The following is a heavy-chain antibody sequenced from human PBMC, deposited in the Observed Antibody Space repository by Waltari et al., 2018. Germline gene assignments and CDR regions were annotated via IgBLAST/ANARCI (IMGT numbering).Heavy chain of an antibody. CDR3: ARGLRGFDY. CDR2: IGTVGDT. V-gene: IGHV3-13*01. J-gene: IGHJ4*02. Sequence: EVQLVESGGGLVQPGGSLRLSCAASGFPFSTYDRHWVRQATGKGLEWVSGIGTVGDTYYTGSVKGRFTISREDAKNSLYLQMNSLRDGDTAVYYCARGLRGFDYWGQGTLVTVSS. D-gene: IGHD4-17*01. CDR1: GFPFSTYD.